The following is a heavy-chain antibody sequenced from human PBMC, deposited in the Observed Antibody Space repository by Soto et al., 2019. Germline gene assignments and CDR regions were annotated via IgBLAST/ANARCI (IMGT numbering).Heavy chain of an antibody. V-gene: IGHV1-18*01. CDR1: GYNFIFHG. CDR2: ISGYNGNT. D-gene: IGHD3-22*01. Sequence: QVQLVQSGAEVKKPGASLKVACKTSGYNFIFHGITWVRQAPGQGLEWMGWISGYNGNTDYAQKFQGRVTMTTDTSTSTVYMELRSLRSDDTAVYYCARVDYYDSSGYYHYWGQGTPVIV. CDR3: ARVDYYDSSGYYHY. J-gene: IGHJ4*02.